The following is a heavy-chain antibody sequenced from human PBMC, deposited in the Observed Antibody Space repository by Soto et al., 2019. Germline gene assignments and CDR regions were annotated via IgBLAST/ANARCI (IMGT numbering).Heavy chain of an antibody. D-gene: IGHD4-4*01. Sequence: QVQLVQSGAEVKKPGASVKVSCRASGYSFTSYDIHWVRQATGQGLEWMGWMNPTTGNTGYAQKFQGRITMTRNTXIXXASMELSSLRSDDTAVYYCARGRTTVVTGYNWFDPWGQGTLVTVSS. J-gene: IGHJ5*02. V-gene: IGHV1-8*01. CDR3: ARGRTTVVTGYNWFDP. CDR2: MNPTTGNT. CDR1: GYSFTSYD.